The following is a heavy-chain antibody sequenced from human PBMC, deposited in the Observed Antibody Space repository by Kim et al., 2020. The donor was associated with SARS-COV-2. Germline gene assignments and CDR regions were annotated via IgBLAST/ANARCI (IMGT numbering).Heavy chain of an antibody. CDR2: IDYDGSST. CDR1: GFTFSSYW. D-gene: IGHD3-10*01. V-gene: IGHV3-74*01. J-gene: IGHJ1*01. CDR3: VRDSSARPELFAC. Sequence: GGSLRLSCAASGFTFSSYWMHWVRQAPGKGVVWVSRIDYDGSSTDYADSVKGRFTISRDNAKNALYLQMNNLSAEDTAVYYCVRDSSARPELFACWGLGT.